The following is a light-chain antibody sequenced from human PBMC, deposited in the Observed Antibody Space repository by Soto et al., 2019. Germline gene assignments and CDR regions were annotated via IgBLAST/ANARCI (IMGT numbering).Light chain of an antibody. CDR3: QQSYIIRWT. CDR1: QSIGKS. Sequence: DVQMTQSPSSLSASVGDRVTITCRASQSIGKSLNWYQQKVGKAPRLLIYSSSILQGGVPSRFSGSATVKNFTLTISGLQPEDFATYYCQQSYIIRWTFGQGTKVEV. CDR2: SSS. V-gene: IGKV1-39*01. J-gene: IGKJ1*01.